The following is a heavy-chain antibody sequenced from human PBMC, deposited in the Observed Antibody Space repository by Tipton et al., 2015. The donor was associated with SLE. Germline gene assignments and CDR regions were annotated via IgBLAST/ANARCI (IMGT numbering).Heavy chain of an antibody. V-gene: IGHV4-31*03. CDR1: GGSISSGSYY. CDR2: IYYSGST. CDR3: APLIPAEGCFDP. D-gene: IGHD2-2*01. Sequence: TLSLTCTVSGGSISSGSYYWSWIRQPAGKGLEWIGYIYYSGSTYYNPSLKSRVTMSVDTSKNQFSLKLTSVTAADTAVYYCAPLIPAEGCFDPWGQGTLVTVSS. J-gene: IGHJ5*02.